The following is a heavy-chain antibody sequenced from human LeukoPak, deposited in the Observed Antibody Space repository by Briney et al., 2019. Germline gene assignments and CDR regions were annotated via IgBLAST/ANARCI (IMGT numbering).Heavy chain of an antibody. Sequence: ASVKVSCKASGYSFTGHYMHWVRQAPGQGLEWMGWINPNSGGTNYAQKFQGRVTMTRDTSISTAYMELSRLRSDDTAVYYCARDQGGWNFVRVYHYYYMDVWGKGTTVTISS. V-gene: IGHV1-2*02. CDR3: ARDQGGWNFVRVYHYYYMDV. CDR2: INPNSGGT. D-gene: IGHD3-10*02. J-gene: IGHJ6*03. CDR1: GYSFTGHY.